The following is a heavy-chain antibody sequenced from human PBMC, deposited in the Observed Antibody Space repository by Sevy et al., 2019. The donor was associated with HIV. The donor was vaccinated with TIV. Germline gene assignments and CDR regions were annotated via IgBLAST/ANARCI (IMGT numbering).Heavy chain of an antibody. CDR1: GFTFSSYA. CDR2: ISYDGSNE. D-gene: IGHD3-10*01. CDR3: ASLRYYYGSGTDYSDSFDI. V-gene: IGHV3-30-3*01. J-gene: IGHJ3*02. Sequence: GGSLRLSCAASGFTFSSYAMHWVRQAPGKGLEWVTVISYDGSNEYYADSVKGRFTISRDNSNNTLYLLMNSLRVEDTAAYYCASLRYYYGSGTDYSDSFDIWGQGTMVTVSS.